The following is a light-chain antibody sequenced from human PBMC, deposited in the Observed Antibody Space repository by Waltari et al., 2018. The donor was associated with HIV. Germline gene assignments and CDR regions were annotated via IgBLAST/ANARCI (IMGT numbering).Light chain of an antibody. CDR1: QSVSSS. CDR3: QQYKNGWT. CDR2: GTS. V-gene: IGKV3-15*01. J-gene: IGKJ1*01. Sequence: EVVMAQYPATLSVSPGERAILSCRASQSVSSSLAWYQQKPGQAPRLPIFGTSTRATGVSARFSGSGSGTYCSLTISSLQSEDLAVDYCQQYKNGWTCGQGTKVDIK.